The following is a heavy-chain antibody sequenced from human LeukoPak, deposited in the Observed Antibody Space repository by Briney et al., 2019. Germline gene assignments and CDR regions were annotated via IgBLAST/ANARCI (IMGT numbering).Heavy chain of an antibody. CDR3: GKRELWHGSGEDA. D-gene: IGHD3-10*01. CDR2: ISGSGDRT. CDR1: GFTFNNYA. Sequence: GGSLRLSCAASGFTFNNYAMSWFRQTPGKGLEWVSAISGSGDRTYYAESVKGRFSISRDNSKNTLYLQMHSLRAEDTAVYYCGKRELWHGSGEDAWGQGATVTVSS. V-gene: IGHV3-23*01. J-gene: IGHJ6*02.